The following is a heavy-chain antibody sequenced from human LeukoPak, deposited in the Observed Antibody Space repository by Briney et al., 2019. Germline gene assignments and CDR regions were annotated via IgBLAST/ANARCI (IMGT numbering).Heavy chain of an antibody. V-gene: IGHV4-30-2*01. D-gene: IGHD4-17*01. CDR1: GGSISSGGYS. Sequence: SETVSLTCAVSGGSISSGGYSWSWIRQPPGKGLEWIGYIYHSGSTYYNPSLKSRVTISVDRSKNQFSLKLSSVTAADTAVYYCARAYGDYHPSDDAFDIWGQGTMVTVSS. CDR3: ARAYGDYHPSDDAFDI. CDR2: IYHSGST. J-gene: IGHJ3*02.